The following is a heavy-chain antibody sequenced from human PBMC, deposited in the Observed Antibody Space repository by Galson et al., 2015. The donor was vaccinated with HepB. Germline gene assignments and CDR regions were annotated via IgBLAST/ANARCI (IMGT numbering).Heavy chain of an antibody. D-gene: IGHD6-19*01. V-gene: IGHV3-21*01. CDR3: ARDIAVAGLIDY. CDR2: ISSSSSYI. J-gene: IGHJ4*02. Sequence: SLRLSCAASGFTFSSYSMNWVRQAPGKGLEWVSSISSSSSYIYYADSVKGRFTISRDNAKNSLYLQMNSLRAEDTAVYYCARDIAVAGLIDYWGQGTLVTVSS. CDR1: GFTFSSYS.